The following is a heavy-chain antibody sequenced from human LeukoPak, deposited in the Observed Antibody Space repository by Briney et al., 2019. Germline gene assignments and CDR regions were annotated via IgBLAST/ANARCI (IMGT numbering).Heavy chain of an antibody. CDR3: ASTQSGWYEKFDY. J-gene: IGHJ4*02. CDR2: VDPSDSYT. V-gene: IGHV5-10-1*01. Sequence: GESLRISCKGSGYSLTSYWISWVRQMPGKGLEWMGRVDPSDSYTNYSPSFQGHVTISADKSISTAYLQWSSLKASDTAMYYCASTQSGWYEKFDYWGQGTLVTVSS. D-gene: IGHD6-19*01. CDR1: GYSLTSYW.